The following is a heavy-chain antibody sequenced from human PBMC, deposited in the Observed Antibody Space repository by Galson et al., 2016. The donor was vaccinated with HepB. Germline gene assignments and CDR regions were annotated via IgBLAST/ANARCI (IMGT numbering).Heavy chain of an antibody. Sequence: SLRLSCAASGFTFSDYGMHWVRQAPGKGLEWVAVIWFDGSNKMYAESVKGRFTISRDNSKNTLYLQMNSLSPEDTAVYYCARGSGLLTSNFDSWGQGTQVTVSS. CDR1: GFTFSDYG. D-gene: IGHD3-10*01. J-gene: IGHJ5*01. V-gene: IGHV3-33*01. CDR2: IWFDGSNK. CDR3: ARGSGLLTSNFDS.